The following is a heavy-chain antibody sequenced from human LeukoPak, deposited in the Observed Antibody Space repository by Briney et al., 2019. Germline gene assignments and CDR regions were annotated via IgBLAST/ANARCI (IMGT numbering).Heavy chain of an antibody. J-gene: IGHJ4*02. CDR3: ARGIAASYPGY. CDR1: GYSFTSYW. Sequence: GESPKISFKGSGYSFTSYWIGWVRQIPGKGLVWRGIIYPGDSDTRYSPSFQSQVTISADKSISTAYLQWSSLKASDTAMYYCARGIAASYPGYWGQGTLVTVSS. D-gene: IGHD6-13*01. V-gene: IGHV5-51*01. CDR2: IYPGDSDT.